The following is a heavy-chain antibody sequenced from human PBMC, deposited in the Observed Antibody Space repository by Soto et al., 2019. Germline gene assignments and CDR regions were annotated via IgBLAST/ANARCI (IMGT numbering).Heavy chain of an antibody. V-gene: IGHV1-8*01. CDR2: MNPTSGNT. CDR1: GYTFTSYD. J-gene: IGHJ4*02. D-gene: IGHD1-26*01. Sequence: QVQLVQSGAEVKKPGASVKVSCKASGYTFTSYDINWVRQATGQGLEWMGWMNPTSGNTGYAQKFQGRFTMTRNTSISAAYIALRSLRSEDTAVYYCAREKVGAVDYWGQGTLVTVSS. CDR3: AREKVGAVDY.